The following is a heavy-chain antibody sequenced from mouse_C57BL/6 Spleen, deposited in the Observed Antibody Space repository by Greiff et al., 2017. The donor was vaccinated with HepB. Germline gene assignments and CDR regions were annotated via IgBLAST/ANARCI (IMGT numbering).Heavy chain of an antibody. CDR2: IDPEDGDT. CDR1: GFNIKDYY. V-gene: IGHV14-1*01. J-gene: IGHJ3*01. Sequence: VQLQQSGAELVRPGASVKLSCTASGFNIKDYYMHWVKQRPEQGLEWIGRIDPEDGDTEYAPKFQGKATMTADTSSNTAYLQLSSLTSEDTAVYYCTTASYGTRFAYWGQGTLVTVSA. D-gene: IGHD1-1*01. CDR3: TTASYGTRFAY.